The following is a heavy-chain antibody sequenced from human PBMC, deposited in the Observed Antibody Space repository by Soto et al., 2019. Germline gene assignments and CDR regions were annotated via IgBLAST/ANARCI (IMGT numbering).Heavy chain of an antibody. D-gene: IGHD3-22*01. V-gene: IGHV3-73*02. CDR3: TRRKDYYDSSGSLYYFDY. Sequence: EVQLVESGGGLVQPGGSLKLSCAASGFTFSGSAMHWVRQASGKGLEWVGRIRSKANSYATAYAASVKGRFTISRDDSKNTAYLQMNSLKTEDTAVYYCTRRKDYYDSSGSLYYFDYWGQGTLVTVSS. CDR1: GFTFSGSA. CDR2: IRSKANSYAT. J-gene: IGHJ4*02.